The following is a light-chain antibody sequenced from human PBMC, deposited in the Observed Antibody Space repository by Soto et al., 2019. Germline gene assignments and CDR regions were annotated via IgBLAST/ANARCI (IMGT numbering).Light chain of an antibody. CDR2: DAS. J-gene: IGKJ1*01. CDR1: QSVSSSY. Sequence: EIVLTQSTGTLSLSPGARATLSCRASQSVSSSYLAWYQQKPGQAPRLLIYDASSRATAIPDRFSGSGSGTDFTLTISRLEPEDFAVYYCQQYGSSPGTVGQGTKVHTK. V-gene: IGKV3-20*01. CDR3: QQYGSSPGT.